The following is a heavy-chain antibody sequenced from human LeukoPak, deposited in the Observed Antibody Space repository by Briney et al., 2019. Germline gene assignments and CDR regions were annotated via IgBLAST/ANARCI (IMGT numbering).Heavy chain of an antibody. CDR3: AKRNSSGWAPFWY. D-gene: IGHD6-19*01. V-gene: IGHV3-23*01. J-gene: IGHJ4*02. Sequence: PGGSLRLSCAASGFTFSSYAMNWVRQAPGKGLEWVSAISGGGGTTYYADSVKGRFTISRDNSKNTLFLQMNSLRAEDTAVYYCAKRNSSGWAPFWYWGQGTLVTVSS. CDR1: GFTFSSYA. CDR2: ISGGGGTT.